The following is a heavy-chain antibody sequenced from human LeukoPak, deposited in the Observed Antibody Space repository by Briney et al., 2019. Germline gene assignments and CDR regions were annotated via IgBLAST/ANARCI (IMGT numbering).Heavy chain of an antibody. CDR1: GFTFRSYA. V-gene: IGHV3-23*01. CDR2: ISGSGGST. D-gene: IGHD3-10*01. J-gene: IGHJ6*02. CDR3: AKDGRLGWFGDPSHGMDV. Sequence: GGSLRLSCAASGFTFRSYAMSWVRQAPGKGLEWVSAISGSGGSTYYADSVKGRFTISRDNSKNTLYLQMNSLRAEDTAVYYCAKDGRLGWFGDPSHGMDVWGQGTTVTVSS.